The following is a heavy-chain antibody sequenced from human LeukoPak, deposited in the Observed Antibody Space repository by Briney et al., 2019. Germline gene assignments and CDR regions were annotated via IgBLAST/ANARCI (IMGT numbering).Heavy chain of an antibody. CDR2: INSDGSST. CDR3: AKSSDEMATITGFDY. Sequence: PGGSLRLSCAASGFTFSSYWMHWVRQAPGKGLVWVSRINSDGSSTSYADSVKGRFTISRDNAKNTRYLQMNSLRAEDTAVYYCAKSSDEMATITGFDYWGQGTLSPSPQ. D-gene: IGHD5-24*01. V-gene: IGHV3-74*01. CDR1: GFTFSSYW. J-gene: IGHJ4*02.